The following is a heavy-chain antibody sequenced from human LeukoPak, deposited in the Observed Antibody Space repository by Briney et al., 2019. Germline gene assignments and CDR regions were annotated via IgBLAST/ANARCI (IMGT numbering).Heavy chain of an antibody. J-gene: IGHJ3*02. V-gene: IGHV5-10-1*01. D-gene: IGHD2-15*01. CDR3: ARSPSVVDAFDI. Sequence: GESLKIFCKGSGYSFTSYWINWVRQMPGKGLEWVGRIDPTDSYTNYSPSFQGHVTISTDKSISTAYLQWRSLKASDTAMYYCARSPSVVDAFDIWGQGTMVTVSS. CDR1: GYSFTSYW. CDR2: IDPTDSYT.